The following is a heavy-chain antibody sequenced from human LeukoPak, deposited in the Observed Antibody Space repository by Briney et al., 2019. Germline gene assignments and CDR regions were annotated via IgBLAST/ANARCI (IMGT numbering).Heavy chain of an antibody. CDR3: ARAGNPYYYYYMDV. D-gene: IGHD4-23*01. J-gene: IGHJ6*03. V-gene: IGHV3-7*01. CDR2: TKQDGSEK. CDR1: GFTFSSYW. Sequence: GGSLRPSCAASGFTFSSYWMSWVRQAPGKGLEWVANTKQDGSEKYYVDSVKGRFTISRDNAKNSLYLQMNSLRAEDTAVYYCARAGNPYYYYYMDVWGKGTTVTVSS.